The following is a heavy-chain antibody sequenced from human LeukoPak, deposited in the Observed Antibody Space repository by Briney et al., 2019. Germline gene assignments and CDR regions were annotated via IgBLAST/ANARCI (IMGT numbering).Heavy chain of an antibody. Sequence: PGGSLRLSCAASGFTFDDYGMNWVRQAPGKGLEWVSGINWIGSMTGYADSVKGRFTISRDNSKNTLYLQMNSLRAEDTAVYYCAKEEVLRYFDWLPLPNYYYYYMDVWGKGTTVTVSS. V-gene: IGHV3-20*04. CDR2: INWIGSMT. J-gene: IGHJ6*03. CDR1: GFTFDDYG. D-gene: IGHD3-9*01. CDR3: AKEEVLRYFDWLPLPNYYYYYMDV.